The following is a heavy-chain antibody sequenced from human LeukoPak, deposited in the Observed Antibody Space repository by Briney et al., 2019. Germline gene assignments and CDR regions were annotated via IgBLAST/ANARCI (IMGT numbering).Heavy chain of an antibody. CDR1: KFTFDDYG. D-gene: IGHD3-10*01. CDR2: IESNGLT. V-gene: IGHV3-74*01. Sequence: GGSLRLSCAASKFTFDDYGMDWVRHVPGKGLMWVSRIESNGLTLYADSVRDRFTISRDNGKNTIYLQMNSLRVDDTAIYYCAKAATYFYGSVTYDWFESWGQGTLVTVSS. J-gene: IGHJ5*01. CDR3: AKAATYFYGSVTYDWFES.